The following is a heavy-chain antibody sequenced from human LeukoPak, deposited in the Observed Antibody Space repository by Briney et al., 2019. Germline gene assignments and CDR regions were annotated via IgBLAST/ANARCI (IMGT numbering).Heavy chain of an antibody. Sequence: ASVKVSCKASGYIFTGYFMHWIRQAPGQGLEWMGWINPNSGGTNYAQKFQGRVTMTRDTSISTAYMELSRLRSDDTAVYYCARDQLGLSSSWYEVAVTFDYWGQGTLVTVSS. CDR3: ARDQLGLSSSWYEVAVTFDY. CDR1: GYIFTGYF. V-gene: IGHV1-2*02. J-gene: IGHJ4*02. D-gene: IGHD6-13*01. CDR2: INPNSGGT.